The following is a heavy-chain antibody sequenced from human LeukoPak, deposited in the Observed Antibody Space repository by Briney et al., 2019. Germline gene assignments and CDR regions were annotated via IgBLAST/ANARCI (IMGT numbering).Heavy chain of an antibody. CDR1: GFTFSSYA. J-gene: IGHJ6*03. V-gene: IGHV3-30-3*01. CDR3: ARGGSGSYYYYYYYMDV. CDR2: ISYDGSNK. Sequence: GGSLRLSCAASGFTFSSYAMHWVRRAPGKGLEWVAVISYDGSNKYYADSVKGRFTISRDNSKNTLYLQMDSLRAEDTAVYYSARGGSGSYYYYYYYMDVWGKGTTVTVSS. D-gene: IGHD3-10*01.